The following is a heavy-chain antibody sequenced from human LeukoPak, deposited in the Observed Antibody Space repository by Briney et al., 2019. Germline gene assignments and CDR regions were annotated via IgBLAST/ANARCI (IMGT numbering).Heavy chain of an antibody. CDR3: ARRALTTGYFDY. D-gene: IGHD1-1*01. J-gene: IGHJ4*02. Sequence: PGESLKISCEGSGYSFTSYWIAWVRQMPGKGLEWMGIIYPGDFDTRYSPSFQGQVTISADKSINTAYLQWSSLKASDTVIYYCARRALTTGYFDYWGQGSLVTVSS. CDR1: GYSFTSYW. V-gene: IGHV5-51*01. CDR2: IYPGDFDT.